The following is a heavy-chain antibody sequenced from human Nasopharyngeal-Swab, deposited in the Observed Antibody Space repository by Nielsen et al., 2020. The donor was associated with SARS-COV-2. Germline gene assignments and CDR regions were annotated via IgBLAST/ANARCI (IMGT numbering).Heavy chain of an antibody. Sequence: GGSLRLSCAASGFTFSSYSMNWVRQAPGKGLEWVSSISSSSSYIYYADSVKGRFTISRDNSKNTLYLQMNSLRAEDTAVYYCARDIDWNLYGMDVWGQGTTVTVSS. J-gene: IGHJ6*02. CDR1: GFTFSSYS. CDR3: ARDIDWNLYGMDV. CDR2: ISSSSSYI. V-gene: IGHV3-21*01. D-gene: IGHD1-1*01.